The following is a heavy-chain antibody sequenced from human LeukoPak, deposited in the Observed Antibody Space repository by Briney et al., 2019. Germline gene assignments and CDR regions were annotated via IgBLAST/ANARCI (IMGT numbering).Heavy chain of an antibody. CDR3: ARPSITLVRGELVYYFDY. V-gene: IGHV3-48*03. Sequence: GGSLRLSCAASGFTFSSYEMNWVRQAPGKGLAWISYISSSGSTMYYADSVKGRFTISRDNAKNSLYLQMNSLRAEDTAVYYCARPSITLVRGELVYYFDYWGQGTLVTVSS. J-gene: IGHJ4*02. CDR2: ISSSGSTM. D-gene: IGHD3-10*01. CDR1: GFTFSSYE.